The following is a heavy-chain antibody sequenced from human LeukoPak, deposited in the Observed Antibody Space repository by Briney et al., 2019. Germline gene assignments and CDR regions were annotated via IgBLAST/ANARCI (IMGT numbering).Heavy chain of an antibody. J-gene: IGHJ5*02. CDR1: GLTLSAYW. Sequence: GGSLRLSCAASGLTLSAYWMHWVRQAPGKGLLWVSRIEGDGSRITYADSVKGRFTISRDNAKNTLYLQMNSLRAEDTAVYYCAKSERVLIDWFDPWGQGTLVTVSS. CDR3: AKSERVLIDWFDP. V-gene: IGHV3-74*01. CDR2: IEGDGSRI.